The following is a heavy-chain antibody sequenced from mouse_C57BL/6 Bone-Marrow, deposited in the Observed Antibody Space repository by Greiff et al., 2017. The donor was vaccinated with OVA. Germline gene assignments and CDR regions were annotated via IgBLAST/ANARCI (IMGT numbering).Heavy chain of an antibody. D-gene: IGHD2-5*01. CDR3: ASTHDYSTWFAY. Sequence: VQRVESGPGLVAPSQSLSITCTVSGFSLTSYGVDWVRQSPGKGLEWLGVIWGVGSTNYNSALKSRLSISKDNSKSQVFLKMNSLQTDDTAMYYCASTHDYSTWFAYWGQGTLVTVSA. CDR2: IWGVGST. CDR1: GFSLTSYG. J-gene: IGHJ3*01. V-gene: IGHV2-6*01.